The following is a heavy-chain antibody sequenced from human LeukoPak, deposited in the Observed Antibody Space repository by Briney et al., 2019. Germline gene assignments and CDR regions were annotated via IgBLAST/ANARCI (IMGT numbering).Heavy chain of an antibody. V-gene: IGHV3-30*18. CDR1: GVTFSSYG. J-gene: IGHJ4*02. CDR3: AKEARLGPNGVNY. CDR2: ISYDGSNK. D-gene: IGHD3-10*01. Sequence: GRSLGLSCAASGVTFSSYGMHWGRQAPGKGLEWVAVISYDGSNKYYADSVKGRFTISRDNSKNTLYLQMNSLRAEDTAVYYCAKEARLGPNGVNYWGQGTLVTVSS.